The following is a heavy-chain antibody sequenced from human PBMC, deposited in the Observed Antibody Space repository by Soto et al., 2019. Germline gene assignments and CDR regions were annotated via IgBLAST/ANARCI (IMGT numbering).Heavy chain of an antibody. CDR2: IKSKTDGGTT. CDR3: TTVGRSHIYDILTGYYSPVYYYYGMDV. V-gene: IGHV3-15*07. D-gene: IGHD3-9*01. CDR1: GFTFSNAW. Sequence: PGGSLRLSCAASGFTFSNAWMNWVRQAPGKGLEWVGRIKSKTDGGTTDYAAPVKGRFTISRDDSKNTLYLQMNSLKIEDTAVYYCTTVGRSHIYDILTGYYSPVYYYYGMDVWGQGTTVTVSS. J-gene: IGHJ6*02.